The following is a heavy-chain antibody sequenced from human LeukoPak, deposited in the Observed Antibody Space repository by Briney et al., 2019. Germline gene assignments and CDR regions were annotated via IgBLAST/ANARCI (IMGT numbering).Heavy chain of an antibody. D-gene: IGHD3-22*01. Sequence: GGSLRLSCAASGFTVSSNYMSWVRQAPGKGLEWVSVIYSGGSTYYADSVKGRFTISRDNAKNSLYLQMNSLRAEDTAVYYCARAPNYYDSSGHYYFDYWGQGTLVTVSS. V-gene: IGHV3-53*01. CDR1: GFTVSSNY. CDR2: IYSGGST. J-gene: IGHJ4*02. CDR3: ARAPNYYDSSGHYYFDY.